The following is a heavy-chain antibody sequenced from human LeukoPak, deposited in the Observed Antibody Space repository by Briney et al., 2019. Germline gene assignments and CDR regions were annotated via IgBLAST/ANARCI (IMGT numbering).Heavy chain of an antibody. V-gene: IGHV4-61*02. D-gene: IGHD4-17*01. CDR2: IYTSGST. CDR1: GGSISSGSYY. CDR3: AREGVYGDYVFDY. J-gene: IGHJ4*02. Sequence: PSQTLSLTCTVSGGSISSGSYYWSWIRPPAGKGLEWIVRIYTSGSTNYNPSLKSLVTISVDTSKNQFSLKLSSVTAADTAVYYCAREGVYGDYVFDYWGQGTLVTVSS.